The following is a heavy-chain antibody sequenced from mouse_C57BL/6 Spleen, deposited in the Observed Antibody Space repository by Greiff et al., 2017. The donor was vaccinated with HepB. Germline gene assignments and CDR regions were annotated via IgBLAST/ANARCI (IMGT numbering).Heavy chain of an antibody. CDR3: ARSTYYDYAWFAY. J-gene: IGHJ3*01. D-gene: IGHD2-4*01. CDR2: LYWDDDK. Sequence: QVTLKVSGPGILQSSQTLSLTCSFSGFSLSTSGMGVSWIRQPSGKGLEWLAHLYWDDDKRSNPSLKSRLTISKDTSRNQVFLKITSVDTADTATYYCARSTYYDYAWFAYWGQGTLVTVSA. CDR1: GFSLSTSGMG. V-gene: IGHV8-12*01.